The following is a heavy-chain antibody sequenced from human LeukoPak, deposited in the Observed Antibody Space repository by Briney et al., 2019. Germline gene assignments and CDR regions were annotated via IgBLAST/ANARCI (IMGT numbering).Heavy chain of an antibody. V-gene: IGHV1-18*01. CDR2: ISTYNGNT. Sequence: GASVKVFCKASGYTFTSYGISWVRQAPGQGLEWMGWISTYNGNTEYAQKFQVRLTMTTDTSTTTAYMELRSLRSDDTAVYYCARLPSDDFWSGYYFKGHFDHWGQGTPVTVSS. CDR3: ARLPSDDFWSGYYFKGHFDH. J-gene: IGHJ4*02. CDR1: GYTFTSYG. D-gene: IGHD3-3*01.